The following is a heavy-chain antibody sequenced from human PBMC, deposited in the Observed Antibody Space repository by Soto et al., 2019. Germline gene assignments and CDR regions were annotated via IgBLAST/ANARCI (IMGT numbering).Heavy chain of an antibody. V-gene: IGHV4-59*01. D-gene: IGHD2-21*02. CDR3: ARGVYCGGDCYPFDY. Sequence: SETLSLTCTVSGGSISSYYWSWIRQPPGKGLEWIGYIYYSGSTNYNPSLKSRVTISVDTSKNQFSLKLSSVTAADTAVYYCARGVYCGGDCYPFDYWGQGTLVTVSS. CDR2: IYYSGST. J-gene: IGHJ4*02. CDR1: GGSISSYY.